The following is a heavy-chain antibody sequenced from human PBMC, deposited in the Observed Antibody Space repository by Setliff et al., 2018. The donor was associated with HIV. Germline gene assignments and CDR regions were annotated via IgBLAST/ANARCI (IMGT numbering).Heavy chain of an antibody. Sequence: PGGSLRLSCAASGFTFSGAEIHWVRQASGKGLEWVGHIRSKADKYATEYGASAKGRFIISRDDSKKTAYLQMSSLKTEDTAMYYCAKEETEGSFDYWGQGTLVTVSS. D-gene: IGHD3-10*01. CDR3: AKEETEGSFDY. J-gene: IGHJ4*02. CDR2: IRSKADKYAT. V-gene: IGHV3-73*01. CDR1: GFTFSGAE.